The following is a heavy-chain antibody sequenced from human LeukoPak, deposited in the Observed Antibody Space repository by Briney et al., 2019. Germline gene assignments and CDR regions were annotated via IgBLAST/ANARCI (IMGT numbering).Heavy chain of an antibody. CDR1: GGTFSSYA. CDR2: IIPILGIA. J-gene: IGHJ6*02. CDR3: ASTRGTSRYYYYGMDV. Sequence: SVKVSCKASGGTFSSYAISWVRQAPGQGLEWMGRIIPILGIANYAQKFQGRVTITADKSTSTAYMELSSLRSEDTAVYYCASTRGTSRYYYYGMDVWGQGTTVTVSS. D-gene: IGHD3-16*01. V-gene: IGHV1-69*04.